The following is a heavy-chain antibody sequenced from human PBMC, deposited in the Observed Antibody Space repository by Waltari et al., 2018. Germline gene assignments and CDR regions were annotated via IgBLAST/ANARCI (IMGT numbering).Heavy chain of an antibody. CDR3: ARRRGSYWLILFDY. J-gene: IGHJ4*02. Sequence: QVQLQESGPGLVKPSETLSLTCAVSGYSISSGYYWGWIRQPPGKGLEWIGSIYHSGSTYYNPSLKSRVTISVDTSKNQFSLKLSSVTAADTAVYYCARRRGSYWLILFDYWGQGTLVTVSS. CDR2: IYHSGST. CDR1: GYSISSGYY. V-gene: IGHV4-38-2*01. D-gene: IGHD1-26*01.